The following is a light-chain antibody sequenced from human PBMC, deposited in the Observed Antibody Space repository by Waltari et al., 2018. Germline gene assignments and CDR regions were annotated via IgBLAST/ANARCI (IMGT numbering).Light chain of an antibody. V-gene: IGKV3-15*01. Sequence: EILLTQSPATLSASPGESATLSCRASQSFSTNLAWYQQKPGQVPRLIIYAASTRATGVAARFSGSGSGTEFTLTISSLQSEDFAVYYCQQYHHWPLTFGGGTEVEIK. J-gene: IGKJ4*01. CDR2: AAS. CDR3: QQYHHWPLT. CDR1: QSFSTN.